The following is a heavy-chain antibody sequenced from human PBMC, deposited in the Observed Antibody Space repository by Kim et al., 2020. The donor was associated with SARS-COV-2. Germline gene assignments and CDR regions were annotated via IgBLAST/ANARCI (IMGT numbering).Heavy chain of an antibody. J-gene: IGHJ4*02. CDR1: GFTFSSYA. CDR3: AKGGPSGLKWELLPGDRAWGAFDY. D-gene: IGHD1-26*01. CDR2: IYSGGSST. Sequence: GGSLRLSCAASGFTFSSYAMSWVRQAPGKGLEWVSVIYSGGSSTYYADSVKGRFTISRDNSKNTLYLQMNSLRAEDTAVYYCAKGGPSGLKWELLPGDRAWGAFDYWGQGTLVTVSS. V-gene: IGHV3-23*03.